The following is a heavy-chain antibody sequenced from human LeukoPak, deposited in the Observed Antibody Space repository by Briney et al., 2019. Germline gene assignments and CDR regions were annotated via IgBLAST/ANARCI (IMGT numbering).Heavy chain of an antibody. J-gene: IGHJ4*02. CDR2: IYYSGST. Sequence: PSETLSLTCAVYGGSFSGYYRSWIRQPPGKGLEWIGSIYYSGSTYYNPSLKSRVTISVDTSKNQFSLKLSSVTAADTAVYYCAREQWRYFDYWGQGTLVTVSS. D-gene: IGHD6-19*01. CDR1: GGSFSGYY. V-gene: IGHV4-34*01. CDR3: AREQWRYFDY.